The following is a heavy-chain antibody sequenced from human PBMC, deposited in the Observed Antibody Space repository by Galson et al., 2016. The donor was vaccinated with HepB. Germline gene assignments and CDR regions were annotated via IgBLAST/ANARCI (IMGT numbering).Heavy chain of an antibody. J-gene: IGHJ6*01. Sequence: SLRLSCAASGFTFSSYAMSWVRQAPGKGLEWVANIKQDGSEKYYVDSVKGRFTISRDNAKNSLYPQMNSLRAEDTAVYYCARDGPGGYSFHQGPIGLPPGALLQEHLWG. CDR2: IKQDGSEK. D-gene: IGHD5-18*01. CDR1: GFTFSSYA. V-gene: IGHV3-7*03. CDR3: ARDGPGGYSFHQGPIGLPPGALLQEHL.